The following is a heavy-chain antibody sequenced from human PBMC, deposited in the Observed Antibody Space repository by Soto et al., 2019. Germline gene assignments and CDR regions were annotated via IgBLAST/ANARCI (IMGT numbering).Heavy chain of an antibody. CDR1: GDSVSSNSAA. Sequence: QSQTLSLTCAISGDSVSSNSAAWNWIRQSPSRGLEWLGRTYYRSKWYNDYAVSVKSRITINPDTSKNQFSLQLNSVTPEDTAVYYCARDEYYYGSGSSLYYYMDVWGKGTTVTVSS. J-gene: IGHJ6*03. V-gene: IGHV6-1*01. D-gene: IGHD3-10*01. CDR3: ARDEYYYGSGSSLYYYMDV. CDR2: TYYRSKWYN.